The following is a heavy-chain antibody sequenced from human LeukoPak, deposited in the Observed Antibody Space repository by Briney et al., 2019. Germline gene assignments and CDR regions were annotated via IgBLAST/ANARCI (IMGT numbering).Heavy chain of an antibody. J-gene: IGHJ6*02. D-gene: IGHD3-22*01. CDR1: GVSINNYC. Sequence: SETLSHTCPVSGVSINNYCWRWIQQPPGKGLEWIGEINHSSRDNYTLSLKRRCTSPVDTSKSQFSLNLRSVAASDTAVYYCASGLGIVVVITRGYYGMYVWGQGTTVTVSS. V-gene: IGHV4-34*01. CDR2: INHSSRD. CDR3: ASGLGIVVVITRGYYGMYV.